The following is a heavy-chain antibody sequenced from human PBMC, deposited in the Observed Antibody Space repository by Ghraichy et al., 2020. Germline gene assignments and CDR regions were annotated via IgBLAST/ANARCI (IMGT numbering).Heavy chain of an antibody. V-gene: IGHV4-59*01. Sequence: SETLSLTCTVSGGSISSYYWSWIRQPPGKGLEWIGYIYYSGSTNYNPSLKSRVTISVDTSKNQFSLKLSSVTAADTAVYYCAREGGQGYFHHWGQGTLVTVSS. J-gene: IGHJ1*01. CDR1: GGSISSYY. CDR3: AREGGQGYFHH. D-gene: IGHD1-26*01. CDR2: IYYSGST.